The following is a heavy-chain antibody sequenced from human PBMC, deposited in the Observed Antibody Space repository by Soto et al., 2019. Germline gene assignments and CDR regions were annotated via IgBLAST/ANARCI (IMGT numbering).Heavy chain of an antibody. CDR2: MNTNTGNT. V-gene: IGHV1-8*01. CDR1: GYTFTEFD. CDR3: ARVVRFFGWYAGY. Sequence: QVLLVQSGADVKKPAASVKVSCKTSGYTFTEFDINWVRQAPGQGLEWMGWMNTNTGNTGCAQKFQGSVTMTGDTSVSTAYMELRRLRSEYTAVYYCARVVRFFGWYAGYWGQGTLVTVSS. J-gene: IGHJ4*02. D-gene: IGHD6-19*01.